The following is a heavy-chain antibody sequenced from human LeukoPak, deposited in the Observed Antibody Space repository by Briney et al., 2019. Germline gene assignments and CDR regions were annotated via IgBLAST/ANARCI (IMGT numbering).Heavy chain of an antibody. V-gene: IGHV1-8*01. J-gene: IGHJ4*02. CDR3: ARDTSFSSSSSGGDLSLSFDY. CDR1: GYTFTSYD. Sequence: GASVKVSCKASGYTFTSYDINWVRQATGQGLEWMGWMNPNSGNTGYAQKFQGRVTMTRNTSISTAYMELSSLRSEDTAVYYCARDTSFSSSSSGGDLSLSFDYWGQGTLVTVSS. D-gene: IGHD6-6*01. CDR2: MNPNSGNT.